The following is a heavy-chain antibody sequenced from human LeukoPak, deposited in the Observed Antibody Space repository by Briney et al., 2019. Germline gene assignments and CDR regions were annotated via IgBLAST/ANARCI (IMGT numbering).Heavy chain of an antibody. CDR2: ISSSGSTI. D-gene: IGHD3-22*01. Sequence: GGSLRLSCAAYGFTFSDYYMSWIRQAPGKGLEWVSYISSSGSTIYYADSVKGRFTISRDNAKNSLYLQMNSLRAEDTAVYYCARVGPLGYDSSGYSDFFFDYWGQGTLVTVSS. V-gene: IGHV3-11*01. CDR3: ARVGPLGYDSSGYSDFFFDY. CDR1: GFTFSDYY. J-gene: IGHJ4*02.